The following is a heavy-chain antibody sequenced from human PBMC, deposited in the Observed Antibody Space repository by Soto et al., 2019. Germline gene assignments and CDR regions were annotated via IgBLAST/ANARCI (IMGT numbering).Heavy chain of an antibody. CDR1: GGSISSGGYY. V-gene: IGHV4-31*03. J-gene: IGHJ5*02. Sequence: QVQLQESGPGLVKPSQTLSLTCTVSGGSISSGGYYWSWIRQHPGKGLEWIGYIYYSGSTYYNPSLKSRVTISVETSKNQFSLKLSSVTAADTAVYYCARDSGLIVEHKLADGWFDPWGQGTLVTVSS. CDR3: ARDSGLIVEHKLADGWFDP. D-gene: IGHD3-22*01. CDR2: IYYSGST.